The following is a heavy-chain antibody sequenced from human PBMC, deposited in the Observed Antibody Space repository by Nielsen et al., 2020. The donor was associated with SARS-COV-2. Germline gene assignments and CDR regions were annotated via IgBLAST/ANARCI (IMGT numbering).Heavy chain of an antibody. D-gene: IGHD6-13*01. CDR2: IKQDGSEK. V-gene: IGHV3-7*03. Sequence: WIRQPPGKGLEWVANIKQDGSEKYYVDSVKGRFTISRDNSKNTLYLQMNSLRAEDTAVYYCATPGIVAAGPYYYYYGMDVWGQGTTVTVSS. CDR3: ATPGIVAAGPYYYYYGMDV. J-gene: IGHJ6*02.